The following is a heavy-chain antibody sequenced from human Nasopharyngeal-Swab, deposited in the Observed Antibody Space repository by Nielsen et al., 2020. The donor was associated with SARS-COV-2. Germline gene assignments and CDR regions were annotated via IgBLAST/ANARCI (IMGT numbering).Heavy chain of an antibody. CDR2: ISGSGDNT. CDR1: AFTFSHYA. D-gene: IGHD3-9*01. Sequence: GESLKISCAGSAFTFSHYAMSWVRQAPGKGLEWVSAISGSGDNTYDADSVKGRFTISRDNPKNTLYLQMNSLRAEDTAVYYCAKPHLRYYDWLLFDYWDQGTLVTVSS. CDR3: AKPHLRYYDWLLFDY. J-gene: IGHJ4*02. V-gene: IGHV3-23*01.